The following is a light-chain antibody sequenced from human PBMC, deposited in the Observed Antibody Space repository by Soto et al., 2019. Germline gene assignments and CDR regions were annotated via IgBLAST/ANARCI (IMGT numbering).Light chain of an antibody. Sequence: DIQMTQSPSSLSASVGDRVTITCRARQSISSYLNWYQQKPGKAPKLLIYAASSLQSGVPSRFSGSGSGTDFTLTISSLQPDDFATYYCQQSYSTPSYGQGTKVEIK. CDR1: QSISSY. CDR3: QQSYSTPS. CDR2: AAS. V-gene: IGKV1-39*01. J-gene: IGKJ1*01.